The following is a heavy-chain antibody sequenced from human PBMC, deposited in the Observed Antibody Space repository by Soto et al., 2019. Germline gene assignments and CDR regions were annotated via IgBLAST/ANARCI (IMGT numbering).Heavy chain of an antibody. V-gene: IGHV3-33*01. CDR3: ARAGSYFSVGAFDI. J-gene: IGHJ3*02. Sequence: HPGGSLRLSCAASGFTFSSYGMHWVRQAPGKGLEWVAVIWYDGSNKYYADSVKGRFTISRDNSKNTLYLQMNSLRAEDTAVYYCARAGSYFSVGAFDIWGQGTMVTVSS. D-gene: IGHD1-26*01. CDR1: GFTFSSYG. CDR2: IWYDGSNK.